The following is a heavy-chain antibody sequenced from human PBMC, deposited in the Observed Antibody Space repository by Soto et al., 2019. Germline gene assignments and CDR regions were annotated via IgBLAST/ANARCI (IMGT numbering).Heavy chain of an antibody. Sequence: PPAKLAVTYAVSAGSISSYYWSWIRQPPGKGLEWIGYIYYSGSTNYNPSLKSRVTISVDTSKNQFSLKLSSVTAADTALYYCARDRVAQWVAPWG. D-gene: IGHD3-3*01. CDR3: ARDRVAQWVAP. V-gene: IGHV4-59*01. J-gene: IGHJ5*02. CDR2: IYYSGST. CDR1: AGSISSYY.